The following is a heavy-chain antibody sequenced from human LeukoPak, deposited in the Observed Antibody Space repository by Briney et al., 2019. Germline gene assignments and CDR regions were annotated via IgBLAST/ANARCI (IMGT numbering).Heavy chain of an antibody. CDR3: ARGYDSSAYYPFNY. Sequence: PSETLSLTCTVPGGSIRSSYYYWGWIRQPPGKGLEWIGYISDSGSTNYNPSLKSRVTISVDTSKNQFSLMLSSVTAADTAVYYCARGYDSSAYYPFNYWGQGTLVTVSS. CDR2: ISDSGST. CDR1: GGSIRSSYYY. J-gene: IGHJ4*02. D-gene: IGHD3-22*01. V-gene: IGHV4-61*05.